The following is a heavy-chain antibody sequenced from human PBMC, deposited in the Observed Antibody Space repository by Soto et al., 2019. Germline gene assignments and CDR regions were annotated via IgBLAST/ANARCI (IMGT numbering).Heavy chain of an antibody. D-gene: IGHD3-16*01. Sequence: GESLKISCAASGFTFSSYAMSWVRQAPGKGLEWVSAISGSGGSTYYADSVKGRFTISRDNSKNTLYLQMNSLRAEDTAVYYCARGSQEANWGQGTLVTVSS. J-gene: IGHJ4*02. CDR1: GFTFSSYA. CDR2: ISGSGGST. CDR3: ARGSQEAN. V-gene: IGHV3-23*01.